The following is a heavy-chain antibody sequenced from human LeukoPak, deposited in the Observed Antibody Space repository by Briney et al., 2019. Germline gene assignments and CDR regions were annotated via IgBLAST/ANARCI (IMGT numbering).Heavy chain of an antibody. CDR1: GFTFSSYA. CDR2: ISGSGGST. D-gene: IGHD6-13*01. V-gene: IGHV3-23*01. J-gene: IGHJ4*02. CDR3: AKHKLTSPYSSSWYDY. Sequence: PGGSLRLSCAASGFTFSSYAMSWVRQAPGKGLEWVSAISGSGGSTYYADSVKGRFTISRDNSKNTLYLQMNSLRAEDTAVYYCAKHKLTSPYSSSWYDYWGQGTLVTVSS.